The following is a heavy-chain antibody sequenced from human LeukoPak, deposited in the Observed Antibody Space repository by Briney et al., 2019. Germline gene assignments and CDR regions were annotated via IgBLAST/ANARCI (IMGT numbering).Heavy chain of an antibody. V-gene: IGHV3-7*01. Sequence: PGGSLRLSCAASGFTFSSYWMSWVRQAPGKGLEWVANIKQDGSEKYYVDSVKGRFTISRDNAKNSLYLQMNSLRAEDTAVYYCARSPGYSSSWPDWFDPWGQGTLVTVSS. CDR1: GFTFSSYW. CDR3: ARSPGYSSSWPDWFDP. D-gene: IGHD6-13*01. CDR2: IKQDGSEK. J-gene: IGHJ5*02.